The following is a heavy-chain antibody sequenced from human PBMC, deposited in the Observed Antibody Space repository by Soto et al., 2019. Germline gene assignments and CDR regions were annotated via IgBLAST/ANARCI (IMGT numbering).Heavy chain of an antibody. D-gene: IGHD2-2*01. CDR2: IIPIFGTA. CDR1: GGTFSSYA. V-gene: IGHV1-69*01. Sequence: QVQLVQSGAEVKKPGSSVKVSCKASGGTFSSYAISWVRQAPGQGLEWMGGIIPIFGTANYAQKFQGRVTITADESTSTAYMELSSLRSEDTAVYYCARDGCSSTSCREDYYYGMDVWGQGTTVTVSS. J-gene: IGHJ6*02. CDR3: ARDGCSSTSCREDYYYGMDV.